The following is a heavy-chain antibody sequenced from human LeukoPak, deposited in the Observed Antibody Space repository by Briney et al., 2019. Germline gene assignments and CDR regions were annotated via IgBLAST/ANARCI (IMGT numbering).Heavy chain of an antibody. CDR2: SRNKANGYTT. J-gene: IGHJ3*01. D-gene: IGHD1-26*01. CDR3: ARSPASGVNVFDV. V-gene: IGHV3-72*01. CDR1: GFTFSDHY. Sequence: GGSLRLSCAASGFTFSDHYIDWVRQAPGKGLEWVGRSRNKANGYTTEFGASVKGRFSISRDDSKDSVYLHMNSLKTEDTAVYYCARSPASGVNVFDVWGQGTMVTVSS.